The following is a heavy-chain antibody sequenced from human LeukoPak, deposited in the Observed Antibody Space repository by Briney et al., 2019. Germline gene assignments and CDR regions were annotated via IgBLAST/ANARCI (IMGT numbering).Heavy chain of an antibody. D-gene: IGHD6-19*01. CDR2: ISHSGST. J-gene: IGHJ4*02. Sequence: SETLSLTCAVYGGSFSGYYWSWIRQPPGKGLEWIGEISHSGSTNYNPSLKSRVTISVDTSKNQFSLKLSSVTAADTAVYYCARGVAVAGTYLIGFDYWGQGTLVTVSS. CDR1: GGSFSGYY. V-gene: IGHV4-34*01. CDR3: ARGVAVAGTYLIGFDY.